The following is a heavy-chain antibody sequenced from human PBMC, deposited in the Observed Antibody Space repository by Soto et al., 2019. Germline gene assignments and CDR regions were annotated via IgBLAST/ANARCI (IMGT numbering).Heavy chain of an antibody. CDR1: GFTFSSYG. D-gene: IGHD6-6*01. CDR3: ARDGIAARPAGGRFDP. Sequence: GGSLRLSCAASGFTFSSYGMHWVRQAPGKGLEWVAVIWYDRSNKCYADSVKGRFTISRDNSKNTLYLQMDSLRAEDTAVYYCARDGIAARPAGGRFDPWGQGTLVTVSS. V-gene: IGHV3-33*01. J-gene: IGHJ5*02. CDR2: IWYDRSNK.